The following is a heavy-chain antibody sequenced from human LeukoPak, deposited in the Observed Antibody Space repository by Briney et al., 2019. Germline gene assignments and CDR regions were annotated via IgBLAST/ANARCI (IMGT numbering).Heavy chain of an antibody. Sequence: ASVKVSCKASGYTFTGYYMHWVRQAPGQGLEWMGWINPNSGGTNYAQKFQGRATMTRDTSISTAYMELSRLRSDDTAVYYCARAHVVVPAAILSGFDPWGQGTLVTVSS. V-gene: IGHV1-2*02. J-gene: IGHJ5*02. CDR3: ARAHVVVPAAILSGFDP. CDR2: INPNSGGT. CDR1: GYTFTGYY. D-gene: IGHD2-2*01.